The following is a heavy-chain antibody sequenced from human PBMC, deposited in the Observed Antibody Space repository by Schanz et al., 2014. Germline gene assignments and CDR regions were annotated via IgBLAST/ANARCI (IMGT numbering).Heavy chain of an antibody. CDR2: ISGRDGST. D-gene: IGHD4-4*01. V-gene: IGHV3-23*01. J-gene: IGHJ5*02. CDR3: AKAAVWPVTRFDP. CDR1: EFTFSTDA. Sequence: EVQLLESGGGLVQPGGSLRLSCTASEFTFSTDAMSWVRQAPGMGLEWVSAISGRDGSTYYADSVRGRFTMSRDNSKNTLYRQMNSLRADDTAVYYCAKAAVWPVTRFDPWGQGTLVTASS.